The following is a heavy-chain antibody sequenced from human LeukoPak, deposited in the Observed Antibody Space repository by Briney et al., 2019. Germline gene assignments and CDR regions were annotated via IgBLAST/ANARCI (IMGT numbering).Heavy chain of an antibody. J-gene: IGHJ6*03. CDR3: ASSYYYYMDV. CDR2: IYTTGMT. CDR1: GGSINSYW. Sequence: SETLSLTCSVSGGSINSYWWSWIRQPAGKGLEFIGRIYTTGMTNYNPSLKSRVSMSVDTSKNQFSLELRSVTAADTAVYYCASSYYYYMDVWGKGTTVTVSS. V-gene: IGHV4-4*07.